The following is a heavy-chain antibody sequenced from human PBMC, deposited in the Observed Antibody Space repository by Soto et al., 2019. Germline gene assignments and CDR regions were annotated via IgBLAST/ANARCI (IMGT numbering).Heavy chain of an antibody. V-gene: IGHV4-4*07. CDR3: AGAEIAVADVFDY. D-gene: IGHD6-19*01. Sequence: PSETLSLTCTVSGGSINSYYWSWIRKPAGKGLEWIGRIYTSGSTNYNASLKSRVTMSVDTSKNQFSLKLSSVTAADTAVYYCAGAEIAVADVFDYWGQGTLVTVS. CDR1: GGSINSYY. J-gene: IGHJ4*02. CDR2: IYTSGST.